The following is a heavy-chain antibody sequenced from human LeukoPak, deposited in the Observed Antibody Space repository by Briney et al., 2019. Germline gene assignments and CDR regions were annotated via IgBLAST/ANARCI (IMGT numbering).Heavy chain of an antibody. CDR3: ARSNQADDY. D-gene: IGHD4-11*01. V-gene: IGHV3-74*01. J-gene: IGHJ4*02. CDR2: INTGGSST. CDR1: GFTFSNYW. Sequence: GGSLRLSCTASGFTFSNYWMHWVRQVPGKGLVWVSRINTGGSSTTYADSVKGRFTISRDNAKNTLYLQMNSLRVEDTAVYYCARSNQADDYWGQGILVTVSS.